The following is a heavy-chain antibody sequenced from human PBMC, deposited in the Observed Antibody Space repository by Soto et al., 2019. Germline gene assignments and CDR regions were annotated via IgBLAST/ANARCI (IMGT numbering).Heavy chain of an antibody. CDR2: IYYSGST. D-gene: IGHD3-10*01. CDR3: ARCGHGSGSYYHYFDY. CDR1: GGSISSSSYY. Sequence: QLQLQESGPGLVKPSETLSLTCTVSGGSISSSSYYWGWIRQPPGKGLEWIGSIYYSGSTYYNPSLKSRVTISVDTSKNQFSLKLSSVTAADTAVYYCARCGHGSGSYYHYFDYWGQGTLVTVSS. J-gene: IGHJ4*02. V-gene: IGHV4-39*01.